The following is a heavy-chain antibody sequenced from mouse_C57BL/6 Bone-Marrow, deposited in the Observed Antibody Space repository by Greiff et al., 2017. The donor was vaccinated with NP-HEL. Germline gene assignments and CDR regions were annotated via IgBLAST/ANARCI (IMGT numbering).Heavy chain of an antibody. CDR2: ISDGGSYT. V-gene: IGHV5-4*01. D-gene: IGHD4-1*01. Sequence: EVQRVESGGGLVKPGGSLKLSCAASGFTFSSYAMSWVRQTPEKRLEWVATISDGGSYTYYPDNVKGRFTISRDNAKNNLYLQMSHLKSEDTAVYYCARDRGKLAWFAYWGQGTLVTVSA. CDR1: GFTFSSYA. CDR3: ARDRGKLAWFAY. J-gene: IGHJ3*01.